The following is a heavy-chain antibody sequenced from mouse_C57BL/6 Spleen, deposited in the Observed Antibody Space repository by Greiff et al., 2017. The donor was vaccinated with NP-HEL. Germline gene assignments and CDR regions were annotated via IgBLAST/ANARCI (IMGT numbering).Heavy chain of an antibody. CDR3: ATNDYGSSYGYAMDY. Sequence: QVQLQQSGPGLVQPSQSLSITCTVSGFSLTSYGVHWVRQSPGKGLEWLGVIWRGGSTDYNAAFMSRLSITKDNSKSQVFFKMNSLQADDTAIYYCATNDYGSSYGYAMDYWGQGTSVTVSS. D-gene: IGHD1-1*01. CDR2: IWRGGST. CDR1: GFSLTSYG. V-gene: IGHV2-5*01. J-gene: IGHJ4*01.